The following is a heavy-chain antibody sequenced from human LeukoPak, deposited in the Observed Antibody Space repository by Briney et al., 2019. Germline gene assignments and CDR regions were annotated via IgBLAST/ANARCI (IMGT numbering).Heavy chain of an antibody. D-gene: IGHD1-26*01. CDR1: GGSFSGYY. J-gene: IGHJ4*02. CDR3: ARSIVGATKSGCDY. CDR2: IYTSGST. Sequence: SETLSLTCAVYGGSFSGYYWSWIRQPAGKGLEWIGRIYTSGSTNYNPSLKSRVTMSVDTSKNQFSLKLSSVTAADTAVYYCARSIVGATKSGCDYWGQGTLVTVSS. V-gene: IGHV4-59*10.